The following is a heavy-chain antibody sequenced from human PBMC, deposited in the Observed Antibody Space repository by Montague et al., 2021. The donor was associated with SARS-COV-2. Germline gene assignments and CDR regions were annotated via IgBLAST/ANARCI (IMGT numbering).Heavy chain of an antibody. V-gene: IGHV4-39*07. J-gene: IGHJ6*02. D-gene: IGHD3-10*01. CDR1: GGSIRSSSHF. CDR2: ISYRGST. Sequence: SETLSLTCTVSGGSIRSSSHFWGWFRQPPGQRLEWIGTISYRGSTYYSPSLKSRVIISADTSKNQFSLNLRSVTAADTAVYFCGLGRGFAVGNHYYYSYGLDVWGQGTTVTVSS. CDR3: GLGRGFAVGNHYYYSYGLDV.